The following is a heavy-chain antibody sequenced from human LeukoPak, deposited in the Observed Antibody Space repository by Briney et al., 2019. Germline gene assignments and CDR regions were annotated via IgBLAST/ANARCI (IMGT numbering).Heavy chain of an antibody. CDR1: GFTFSDHY. CDR2: TRNKANSYTT. CDR3: ARSSVSSDDY. J-gene: IGHJ4*02. V-gene: IGHV3-72*01. D-gene: IGHD6-6*01. Sequence: GGSLRLSCAASGFTFSDHYMDWVRQAPGKGLEWVGRTRNKANSYTTEYAASAKGRFTISRDGSKNSLYLQMNSLKTEDTAVYYCARSSVSSDDYWGQGTLVTVSS.